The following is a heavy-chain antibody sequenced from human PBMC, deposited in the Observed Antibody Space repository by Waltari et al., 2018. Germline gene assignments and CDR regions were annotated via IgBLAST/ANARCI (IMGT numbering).Heavy chain of an antibody. Sequence: EVQLVESGGGLVQPGGSLRLSCAASGFTFSSYWMSWVRQAPGKGVEWVANIKQDGSEKYYVDSVKGRFTSSRDNAKNSLYLQRNSLRAEDTAVYYCARDREMTEAVFDYWGQGTLVTVSS. CDR2: IKQDGSEK. J-gene: IGHJ4*02. CDR3: ARDREMTEAVFDY. V-gene: IGHV3-7*01. CDR1: GFTFSSYW. D-gene: IGHD3-10*01.